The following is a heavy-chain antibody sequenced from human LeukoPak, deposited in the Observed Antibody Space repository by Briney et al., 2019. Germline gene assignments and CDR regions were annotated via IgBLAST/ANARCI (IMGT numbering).Heavy chain of an antibody. Sequence: GGSLRLSCAASGFTFSSYWVSWVRQAPGKGLEWVANIKQDGSEKYYVDSVKGRFTISRDNAKNSLYLQMNSLRAEDTAVYYCARPVDGTAGTFDYWGQGTLVTVSS. J-gene: IGHJ4*02. D-gene: IGHD6-13*01. CDR2: IKQDGSEK. V-gene: IGHV3-7*01. CDR1: GFTFSSYW. CDR3: ARPVDGTAGTFDY.